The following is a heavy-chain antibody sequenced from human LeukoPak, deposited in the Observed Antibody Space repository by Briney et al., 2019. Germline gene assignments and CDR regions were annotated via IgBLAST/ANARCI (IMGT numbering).Heavy chain of an antibody. D-gene: IGHD3-16*02. CDR2: ISYDGSNK. Sequence: GGSLRLSCAASGFTFSSYGMHWVRPAPGKGLEWVAVISYDGSNKYYADSVKGRFTISRDNSKNTLYLRMNSLRAEDTAVYYCAKVSASYVWGSYRYPPYYFDYWGQGTLVTVSS. V-gene: IGHV3-30*18. CDR1: GFTFSSYG. CDR3: AKVSASYVWGSYRYPPYYFDY. J-gene: IGHJ4*02.